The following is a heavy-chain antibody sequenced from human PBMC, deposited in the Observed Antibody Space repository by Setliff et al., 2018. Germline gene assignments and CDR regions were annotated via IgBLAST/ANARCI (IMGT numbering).Heavy chain of an antibody. CDR3: ARATRDSGGWYYEYNWFDP. Sequence: GASVKVSCKVSGSTVTESSMHWVRQAPGKGLEWMGGFDPEDGERIYAQHFQGRLTMTEDTSTDTAYMELSSLRSDDTAVYFCARATRDSGGWYYEYNWFDPWGQGTLVTVSS. J-gene: IGHJ5*02. CDR2: FDPEDGER. CDR1: GSTVTESS. D-gene: IGHD6-19*01. V-gene: IGHV1-24*01.